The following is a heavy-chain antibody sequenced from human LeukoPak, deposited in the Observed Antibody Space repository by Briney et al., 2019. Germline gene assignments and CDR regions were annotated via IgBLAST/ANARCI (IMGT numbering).Heavy chain of an antibody. D-gene: IGHD2-2*01. CDR2: IYYSGST. CDR1: GDSMSNYY. CDR3: ARSVVLYYFDY. Sequence: PLETLSLTCTVSGDSMSNYYWSWIRQPPGKGLEWIGYIYYSGSTSYNPSLKSRVTISEDTSKNQFSLKLSSVTAADTAVYYCARSVVLYYFDYWGQGTLVTVSS. J-gene: IGHJ4*02. V-gene: IGHV4-59*01.